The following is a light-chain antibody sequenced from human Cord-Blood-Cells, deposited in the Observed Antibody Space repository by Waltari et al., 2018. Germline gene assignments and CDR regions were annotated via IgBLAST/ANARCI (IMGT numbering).Light chain of an antibody. CDR2: WAS. V-gene: IGKV4-1*01. Sequence: DIVMTQSQDSLAVSLGERAPIHCKSSQSVLYSSNNKNYLAWYQQKPGQPPKLLIYWASTRESGVPDRFSGSGSGTDFTLTISSLQAEDVAVYYCQQYYSTPPTFGQGTKLEIK. CDR3: QQYYSTPPT. J-gene: IGKJ2*01. CDR1: QSVLYSSNNKNY.